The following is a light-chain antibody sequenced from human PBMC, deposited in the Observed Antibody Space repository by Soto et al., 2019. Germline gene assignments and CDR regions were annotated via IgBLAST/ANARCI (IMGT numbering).Light chain of an antibody. Sequence: QSVLTQPPSVSAAPGQKVTISCSGSSSNIGNNYESWLQQFPGTAPKLLIYDNNKRPSGIPDRFSGSRSGTSATLGITGLQTGDEADYYCGTWDSGLGAVVFGGGTKLTVL. V-gene: IGLV1-51*01. CDR3: GTWDSGLGAVV. CDR2: DNN. J-gene: IGLJ2*01. CDR1: SSNIGNNY.